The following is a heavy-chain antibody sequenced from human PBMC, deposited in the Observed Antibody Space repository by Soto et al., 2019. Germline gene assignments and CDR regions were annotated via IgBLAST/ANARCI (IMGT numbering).Heavy chain of an antibody. V-gene: IGHV3-30*18. Sequence: QVQLVESGGGVVQPGRSLRLSCAASGFTFSIYGMHWVRQAPGKGLEWVAVISYDGSNKYYADSVKGRFTISRDNSKNTRDLEMNSLRAEDTAVYYSAKGKGRLEYYFDYWGQGTLVTVSS. CDR1: GFTFSIYG. J-gene: IGHJ4*02. CDR3: AKGKGRLEYYFDY. CDR2: ISYDGSNK.